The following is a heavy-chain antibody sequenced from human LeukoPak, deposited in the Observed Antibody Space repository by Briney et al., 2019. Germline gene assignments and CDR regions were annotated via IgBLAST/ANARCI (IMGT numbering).Heavy chain of an antibody. Sequence: GGSLRLSCAASGFTFSTYAMSWVRQAPGKGLEWVSAISGSGGSTWYAESVKGRFTISRDNSKNTLYLQMNGLRAEDTAVYYCAKEGTYSSGWNSGTEYFQDWGQGTLVTVPS. J-gene: IGHJ1*01. CDR1: GFTFSTYA. CDR3: AKEGTYSSGWNSGTEYFQD. V-gene: IGHV3-23*01. D-gene: IGHD6-19*01. CDR2: ISGSGGST.